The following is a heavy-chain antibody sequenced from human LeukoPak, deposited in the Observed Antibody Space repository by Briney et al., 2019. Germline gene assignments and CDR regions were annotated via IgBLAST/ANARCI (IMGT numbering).Heavy chain of an antibody. J-gene: IGHJ6*03. CDR3: ARGADIAVAGSSTRFGRNPTDYYYYYYMDV. CDR1: GFTFSSYR. V-gene: IGHV3-21*01. CDR2: ISSSSSYI. D-gene: IGHD6-19*01. Sequence: GGSLRLSCAPSGFTFSSYRMNWVRQAPGKGLEWVSSISSSSSYIYYADSVKGRFTISRDNAKNSLYLQMDSLRAEDTAVYYCARGADIAVAGSSTRFGRNPTDYYYYYYMDVWGKGTTVTVSS.